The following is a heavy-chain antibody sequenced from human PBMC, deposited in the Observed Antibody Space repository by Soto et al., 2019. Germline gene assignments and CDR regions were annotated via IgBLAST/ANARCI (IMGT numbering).Heavy chain of an antibody. CDR1: GFTFSSYG. J-gene: IGHJ3*02. CDR2: IWYDGSNK. Sequence: GGSLRLSCAASGFTFSSYGMHWVRQAPGKGLEWVAVIWYDGSNKYYADSVKGRFTISRDNSKNTLYLQMNSLRAEDTAVYYCAREIGGSYPNAFDIWGQGTMVTVSS. CDR3: AREIGGSYPNAFDI. D-gene: IGHD1-26*01. V-gene: IGHV3-33*01.